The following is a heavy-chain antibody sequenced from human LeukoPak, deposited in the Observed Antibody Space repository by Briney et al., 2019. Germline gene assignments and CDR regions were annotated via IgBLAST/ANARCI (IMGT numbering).Heavy chain of an antibody. Sequence: PSENLSLTCTVSGGSMSSYYWNWIRQPPGKGLEWIGYIHYSGTTIYNPSLTGRVIISLNTSKNQFSLKLSSVTAADTAVYYCARLARANVGTGRSYGSGSYYRGIDYWGQGTLVTVSS. J-gene: IGHJ4*02. D-gene: IGHD3-10*01. V-gene: IGHV4-59*08. CDR3: ARLARANVGTGRSYGSGSYYRGIDY. CDR1: GGSMSSYY. CDR2: IHYSGTT.